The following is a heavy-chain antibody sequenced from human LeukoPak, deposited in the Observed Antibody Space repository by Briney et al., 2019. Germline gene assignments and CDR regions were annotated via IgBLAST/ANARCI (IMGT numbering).Heavy chain of an antibody. Sequence: SQTLSLTCTVSGGSISSGGYYWSWIRQHPGKGLEWIGYIYYSGSTYYNPSLKSRVTISVDTSKNQFSLKLSSVTAAETAVYYCARRYPAVSTGGNWFDPWGQGTLVTVSS. CDR3: ARRYPAVSTGGNWFDP. J-gene: IGHJ5*02. CDR2: IYYSGST. CDR1: GGSISSGGYY. D-gene: IGHD2-2*01. V-gene: IGHV4-31*03.